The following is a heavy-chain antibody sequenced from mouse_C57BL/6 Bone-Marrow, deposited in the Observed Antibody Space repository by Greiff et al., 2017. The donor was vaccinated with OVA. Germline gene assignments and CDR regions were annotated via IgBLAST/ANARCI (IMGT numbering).Heavy chain of an antibody. CDR2: IYPRSGNT. J-gene: IGHJ3*01. CDR3: ARLWDPFAY. Sequence: QVQLQQSGAELARPGASVKLSCKASGYTFTSYGISWVKQRTGQGLEWIGEIYPRSGNTYYNEKFKGKATLTADKYSSTAYMELRSLTSEDSAVYFCARLWDPFAYWGQGTLVTVSA. D-gene: IGHD4-1*01. V-gene: IGHV1-81*01. CDR1: GYTFTSYG.